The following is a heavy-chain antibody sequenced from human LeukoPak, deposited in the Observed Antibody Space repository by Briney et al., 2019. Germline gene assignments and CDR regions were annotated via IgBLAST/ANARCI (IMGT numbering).Heavy chain of an antibody. Sequence: PGGSLRLSCAASGFTFSSYAISWVRQAPGKGLEWVSAITGSGGSTYYADSVQGRSTISRDNSRNTLYLQMNSLRAEDTAVYYCAPWEPRGHYYMDVWGKGTTVTVSS. D-gene: IGHD1-26*01. V-gene: IGHV3-23*01. J-gene: IGHJ6*03. CDR1: GFTFSSYA. CDR3: APWEPRGHYYMDV. CDR2: ITGSGGST.